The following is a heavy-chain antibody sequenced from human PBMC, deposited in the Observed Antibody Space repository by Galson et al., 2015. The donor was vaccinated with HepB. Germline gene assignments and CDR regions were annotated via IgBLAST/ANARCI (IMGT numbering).Heavy chain of an antibody. J-gene: IGHJ4*02. CDR3: AKGEEEWELLPYYFDY. CDR1: GFTFSSYA. V-gene: IGHV3-23*01. D-gene: IGHD1-26*01. Sequence: SLRLSCAASGFTFSSYAMSWVRQAPGKGLEWVSAISGSGGSTYYADSVKGRFTISRDNSKNTLYLQMNSLRAEDTAVYYCAKGEEEWELLPYYFDYWGQGTLVTVSS. CDR2: ISGSGGST.